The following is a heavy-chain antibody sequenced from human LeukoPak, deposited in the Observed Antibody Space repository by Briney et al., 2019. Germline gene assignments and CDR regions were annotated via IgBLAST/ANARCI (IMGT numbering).Heavy chain of an antibody. Sequence: GGSLSLSWAASGFTFCSYSMNWVRQAPGKGLEWVSSISSSSSYIYYADSVKGRFTISRDDAKNSLYLQMNSLRAEDTAVYYCARRGIYSSSWDDDAFDIWGQGTMVTVSS. D-gene: IGHD6-13*01. CDR2: ISSSSSYI. CDR1: GFTFCSYS. J-gene: IGHJ3*02. CDR3: ARRGIYSSSWDDDAFDI. V-gene: IGHV3-21*01.